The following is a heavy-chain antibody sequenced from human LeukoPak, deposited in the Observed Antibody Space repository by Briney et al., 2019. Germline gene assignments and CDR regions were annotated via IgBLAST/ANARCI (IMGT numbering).Heavy chain of an antibody. J-gene: IGHJ5*02. CDR3: ARNQGYCSSTSCYMGWFEP. D-gene: IGHD2-2*02. Sequence: ASVKVPCKASGYTFTSYNMHWVRQAPGQGLEWMGILNPSGGSTSYAQKFQGRVTMTRDTSTSTVYMELSSLRSEDTAVYYCARNQGYCSSTSCYMGWFEPWGQGTLVTVSS. CDR1: GYTFTSYN. V-gene: IGHV1-46*01. CDR2: LNPSGGST.